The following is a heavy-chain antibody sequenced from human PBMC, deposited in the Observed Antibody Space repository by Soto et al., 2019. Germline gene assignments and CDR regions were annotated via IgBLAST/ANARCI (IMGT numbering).Heavy chain of an antibody. J-gene: IGHJ4*02. CDR1: GFTFSSYA. V-gene: IGHV3-23*01. D-gene: IGHD5-12*01. CDR2: ISGSGGST. Sequence: EVQLLESGGGLVQPGGSLRLSCAASGFTFSSYAMSWVRQAPGKGLEWVSAISGSGGSTYYADSVKGRFTISRDNSKNTLYLQMNSLRAEHTGVYYCGESGYDGRIDYWGQGTLVSVSS. CDR3: GESGYDGRIDY.